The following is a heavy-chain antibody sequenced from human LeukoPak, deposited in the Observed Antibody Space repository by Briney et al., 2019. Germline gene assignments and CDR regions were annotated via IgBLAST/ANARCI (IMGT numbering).Heavy chain of an antibody. CDR2: ISAYNGNR. D-gene: IGHD5-18*01. Sequence: ASVNVSCKASAYTFTSYGISWVRQAPGQGLGWMGWISAYNGNRNDAQKLQGRGTMTTDTSTSAAYMELRRLRSDDTAVYYCARDRKGYSYGEFDYWGQGTLVTVS. V-gene: IGHV1-18*04. J-gene: IGHJ4*02. CDR3: ARDRKGYSYGEFDY. CDR1: AYTFTSYG.